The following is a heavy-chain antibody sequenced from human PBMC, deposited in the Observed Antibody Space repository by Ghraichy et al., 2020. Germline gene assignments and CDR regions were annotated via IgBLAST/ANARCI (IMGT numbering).Heavy chain of an antibody. D-gene: IGHD3-10*01. CDR1: GFTFSTYD. V-gene: IGHV3-48*04. Sequence: GGSLRLSCAASGFTFSTYDMNWVRQAPGKGLEWVSYISRTSSAIYYADSVKGRFTISRDNAQNSLYLQVNSLIGEDTAVYYCARERGSLARLGGMDVWGQGNTVTVSS. CDR2: ISRTSSAI. CDR3: ARERGSLARLGGMDV. J-gene: IGHJ6*02.